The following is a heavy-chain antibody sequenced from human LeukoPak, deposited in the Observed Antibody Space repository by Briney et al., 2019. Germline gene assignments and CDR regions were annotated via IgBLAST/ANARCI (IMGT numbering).Heavy chain of an antibody. V-gene: IGHV3-33*06. J-gene: IGHJ4*02. CDR3: AKDRTYYYDSSGYYLYFDY. CDR1: GFTFSYSG. Sequence: GGSLRLSCAASGFTFSYSGMHWVRQAPGKGLEWVAGIWSDGSNKYYADSVKGRFTISRDNSKNTLYLQMNSLRAEDTAVYYCAKDRTYYYDSSGYYLYFDYWGQGTLVTVSS. CDR2: IWSDGSNK. D-gene: IGHD3-22*01.